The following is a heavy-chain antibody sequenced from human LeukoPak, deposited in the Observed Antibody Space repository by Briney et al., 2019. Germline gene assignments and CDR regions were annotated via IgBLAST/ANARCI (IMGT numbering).Heavy chain of an antibody. D-gene: IGHD1-26*01. V-gene: IGHV1-46*01. Sequence: ASVKVSCKASGYTFTSYYMHWVRQAPGQGLEWMGIINPSGGNTRNAQKFQGRVTMTRDMSTSTVYMELSSLRSEDTALFYCARSYRDAFDIWGQGTMVTVSS. CDR1: GYTFTSYY. J-gene: IGHJ3*02. CDR3: ARSYRDAFDI. CDR2: INPSGGNT.